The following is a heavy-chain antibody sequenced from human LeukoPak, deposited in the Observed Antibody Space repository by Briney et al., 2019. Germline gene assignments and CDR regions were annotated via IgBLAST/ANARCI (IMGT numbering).Heavy chain of an antibody. CDR2: IYYSGST. CDR1: GGSISSYY. J-gene: IGHJ4*02. V-gene: IGHV4-59*12. D-gene: IGHD3-10*01. CDR3: ARRPRRGSGSYCTFDY. Sequence: SESLSLTCTVSGGSISSYYWSWIRQPPGKGLEWIGYIYYSGSTNYNPSLKSRVTISVDTSKNQFSLKLSSVTAADTAVYYCARRPRRGSGSYCTFDYWGQGTLVTVSS.